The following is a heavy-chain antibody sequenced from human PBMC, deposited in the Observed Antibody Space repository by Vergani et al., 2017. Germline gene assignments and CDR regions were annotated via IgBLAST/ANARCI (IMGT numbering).Heavy chain of an antibody. Sequence: VQLQESGPGQVKPSETLSLTCSVSGDSISGGDNYWGWIRQSPGKGLEWVSTLSASDRRTHYADSVKGRFTISRDNSKNTLFLHMNSLRPEDTAVYYCAKVGRSEVAGTFGAFDIWGQGTMVTVSS. J-gene: IGHJ3*02. V-gene: IGHV3-23*01. CDR2: LSASDRRT. D-gene: IGHD6-19*01. CDR1: GDSISGGD. CDR3: AKVGRSEVAGTFGAFDI.